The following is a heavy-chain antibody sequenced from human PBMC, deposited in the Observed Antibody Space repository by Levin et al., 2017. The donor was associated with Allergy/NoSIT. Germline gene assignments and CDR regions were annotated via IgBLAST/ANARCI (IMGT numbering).Heavy chain of an antibody. CDR3: ARVIVGVGTGASWYYHGMDV. V-gene: IGHV3-48*01. CDR1: GFMFSSYS. CDR2: TSSSSSII. D-gene: IGHD6-13*01. Sequence: GGSLRLSCAASGFMFSSYSMNWVRQAPGKGLEWLSYTSSSSSIIYYADSVKGRFTISRDNGKNSLYLEMNSLRADDTAVDYCARVIVGVGTGASWYYHGMDVWGQGTTVTVSS. J-gene: IGHJ6*02.